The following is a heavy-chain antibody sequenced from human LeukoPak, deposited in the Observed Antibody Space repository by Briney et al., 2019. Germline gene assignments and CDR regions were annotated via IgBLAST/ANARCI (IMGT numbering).Heavy chain of an antibody. CDR2: IYYSGST. D-gene: IGHD6-13*01. CDR1: GDSFSRYY. Sequence: SETLSLTCTVSGDSFSRYYWSWIRQPPGKGLEWIGYIYYSGSTDYNPSLKSRVTMSIDTSKNQFSLTLTSVTTADTAVYYCASGGSWSFYFDYWGQGTLVTVSS. CDR3: ASGGSWSFYFDY. V-gene: IGHV4-59*01. J-gene: IGHJ4*02.